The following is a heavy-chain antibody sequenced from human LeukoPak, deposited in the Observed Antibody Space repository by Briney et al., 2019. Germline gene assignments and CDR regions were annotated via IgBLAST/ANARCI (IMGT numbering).Heavy chain of an antibody. J-gene: IGHJ4*02. D-gene: IGHD6-19*01. Sequence: SQTLSLTCAISGDSVSSINGAWNWVRQSPSRGLEWLGRTYYRSKWYSDYAVPIQGRMSINPDTSKNQFTLHLFSVTPDDTAVYYCARDVATTGWYTFDYWGQGTRVTVSS. CDR2: TYYRSKWYS. V-gene: IGHV6-1*01. CDR1: GDSVSSINGA. CDR3: ARDVATTGWYTFDY.